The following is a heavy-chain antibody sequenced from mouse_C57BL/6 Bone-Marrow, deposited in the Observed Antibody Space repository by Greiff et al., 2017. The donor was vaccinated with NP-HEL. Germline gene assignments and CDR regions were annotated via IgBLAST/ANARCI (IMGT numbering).Heavy chain of an antibody. CDR2: INPGSGGT. J-gene: IGHJ4*01. V-gene: IGHV1-54*01. CDR3: ARSHFFYYYAMDY. Sequence: VQLQQSGAELVRPGTSVKVSCKASGYAFTNYLIEWVKQRPGQGLEWIGVINPGSGGTNYNEKFKGKATLTADKSSSTAYMQLSSLTSEDSAVYFGARSHFFYYYAMDYWGQGTSVTVSS. CDR1: GYAFTNYL.